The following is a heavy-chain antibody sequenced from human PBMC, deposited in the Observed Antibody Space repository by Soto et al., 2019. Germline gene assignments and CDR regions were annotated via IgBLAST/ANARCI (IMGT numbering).Heavy chain of an antibody. CDR1: GFPLGKYW. Sequence: EVQLVESGGGSVQPGGSLRLSCAASGFPLGKYWMTWVRQAPGKGLEWVANINQDGTERNYADSVKGRFTIFRDNAKNSLFLHMSSLRAEDTALYFCATAYFKHPVRDYWGQGTLVTVSS. CDR3: ATAYFKHPVRDY. V-gene: IGHV3-7*01. CDR2: INQDGTER. D-gene: IGHD6-6*01. J-gene: IGHJ4*02.